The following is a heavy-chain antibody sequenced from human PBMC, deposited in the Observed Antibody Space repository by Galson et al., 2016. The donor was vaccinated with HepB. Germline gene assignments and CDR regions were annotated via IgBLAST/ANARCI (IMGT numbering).Heavy chain of an antibody. J-gene: IGHJ4*02. V-gene: IGHV4-39*01. CDR2: IYYSGST. Sequence: TLSLTCPVSGGSISSSSSYYWGWIRQPPGKGLEWIGSIYYSGSTYYNPSLKSRVTIFVDTSKNQFSLKLSSVTAADTAVYYCAASPPEYPPFEIDYWGQGTLATVSS. CDR1: GGSISSSSSYY. CDR3: AASPPEYPPFEIDY. D-gene: IGHD1-14*01.